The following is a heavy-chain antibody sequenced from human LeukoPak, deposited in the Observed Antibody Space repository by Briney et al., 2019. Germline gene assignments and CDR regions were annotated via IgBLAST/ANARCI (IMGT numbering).Heavy chain of an antibody. CDR2: INWNGGST. J-gene: IGHJ4*02. CDR3: ARGTGIAVAASGY. Sequence: GSLRLSCAASGFTFNDYGMSWVRQAPGKGLEWVSGINWNGGSTGYADSVKGRFTISRDNAKNSLYLQMNSLRAEDTALYCCARGTGIAVAASGYWGQGTLVTVSS. D-gene: IGHD6-19*01. CDR1: GFTFNDYG. V-gene: IGHV3-20*04.